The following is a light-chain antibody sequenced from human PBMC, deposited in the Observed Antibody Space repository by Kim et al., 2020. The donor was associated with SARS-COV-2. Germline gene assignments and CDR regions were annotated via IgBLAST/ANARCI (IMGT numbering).Light chain of an antibody. J-gene: IGKJ4*01. CDR1: QSISTN. CDR2: AAS. CDR3: QQSNSPPLT. V-gene: IGKV1-39*01. Sequence: SSVGDRVTITCRASQSISTNLNWYQQKSGKAPKLLIYAASNLQGGVPSRFSGSGSGTDFTLTISSLQPEDSATYYCQQSNSPPLTFGGGTKVDIK.